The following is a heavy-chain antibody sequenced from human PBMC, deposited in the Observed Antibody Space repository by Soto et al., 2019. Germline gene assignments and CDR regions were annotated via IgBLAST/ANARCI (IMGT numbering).Heavy chain of an antibody. CDR3: ARYFGYSGSIDY. V-gene: IGHV3-23*01. CDR1: GFTFSTYA. D-gene: IGHD1-26*01. Sequence: GGSLRLSCAASGFTFSTYAMNWVRQAPGKGLEWVSGISGSGDSTYYADSVKGRFTVSRDNSKNTLYLQMNSLRGEDTAVYYCARYFGYSGSIDYWGQGTLVTVSS. J-gene: IGHJ4*02. CDR2: ISGSGDST.